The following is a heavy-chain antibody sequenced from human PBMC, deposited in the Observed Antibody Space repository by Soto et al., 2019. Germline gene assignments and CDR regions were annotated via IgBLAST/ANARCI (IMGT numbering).Heavy chain of an antibody. J-gene: IGHJ3*02. Sequence: WASVKVSCKASGGTFSSYAISWVRQAPGQGLEWMGGIIPIFGTANYAQKFQGRVTITADESTSTAYMELSSLRSEDTAVYYCARERPHRQLVPASDAFDIWGQGTMVTVSS. D-gene: IGHD6-6*01. CDR3: ARERPHRQLVPASDAFDI. CDR1: GGTFSSYA. CDR2: IIPIFGTA. V-gene: IGHV1-69*13.